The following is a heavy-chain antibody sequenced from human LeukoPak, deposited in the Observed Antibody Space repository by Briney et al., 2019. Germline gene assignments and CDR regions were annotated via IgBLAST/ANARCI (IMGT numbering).Heavy chain of an antibody. CDR3: ARDNKTARWAFDI. J-gene: IGHJ3*02. D-gene: IGHD5-18*01. CDR1: GFTFSSYA. CDR2: IYSGGST. V-gene: IGHV3-53*01. Sequence: QPGGSLRLSCAASGFTFSSYAMSWVRQAPGKGLEWVSVIYSGGSTYYADSVKGRFTISRDNSKNTLYLQMNSLRAEDTAVYYCARDNKTARWAFDIWGQGTMVTVSS.